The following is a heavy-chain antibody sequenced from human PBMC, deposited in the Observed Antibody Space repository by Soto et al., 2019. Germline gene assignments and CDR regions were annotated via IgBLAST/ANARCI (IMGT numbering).Heavy chain of an antibody. J-gene: IGHJ4*02. CDR2: ISGGGINT. V-gene: IGHV3-23*01. CDR3: ATVGRANYFDN. Sequence: GGSLRLSCAASGFTFISYALTWGRQAPGKGLEWVSVISGGGINTLYADSVKGRFTISRDNSKNTLYLQMNSLRADDTAVYYCATVGRANYFDNWGQGTLVTVSS. CDR1: GFTFISYA.